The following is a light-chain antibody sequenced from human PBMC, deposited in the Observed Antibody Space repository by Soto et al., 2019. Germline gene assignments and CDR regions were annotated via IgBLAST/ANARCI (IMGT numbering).Light chain of an antibody. CDR2: KAS. J-gene: IGKJ3*01. Sequence: DIQMTQSPSTLSASARDRVTITCRASQSISSWLAWYQQKPGKAPKLLIYKASSLESGVPSRFSGSGSGTEFTLTISSLQPDDFATYYCQQSFTFGPGTKVDIK. CDR1: QSISSW. CDR3: QQSFT. V-gene: IGKV1-5*03.